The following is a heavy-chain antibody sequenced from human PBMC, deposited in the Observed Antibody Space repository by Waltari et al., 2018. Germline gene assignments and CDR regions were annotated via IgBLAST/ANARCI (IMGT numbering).Heavy chain of an antibody. CDR3: ARDRGIGLYFDS. V-gene: IGHV4-4*03. CDR1: YDSMNSNSW. D-gene: IGHD1-26*01. CDR2: IHRRGKT. Sequence: QLQESGPGLVKPPGTLPLPCTAPYDSMNSNSWWSWVRQSPEKGLEWIGQIHRRGKTNYNPSLESRVTISLDTSKNQFSLKFTSTTAADTAVYYCARDRGIGLYFDSWGQGTLVTVSP. J-gene: IGHJ4*02.